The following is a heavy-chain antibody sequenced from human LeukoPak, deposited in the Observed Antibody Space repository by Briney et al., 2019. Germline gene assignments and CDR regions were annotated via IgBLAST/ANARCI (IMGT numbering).Heavy chain of an antibody. Sequence: ASVKVSCKASGYTFTGYYMHWVRQAPGQGLEWMGWINPNSGGTNYAQKFQGWVTMTRDTSISTAYMELSRLRSDDTAVYYCARSPVGDSSGYYGLGYYYYMDVWGKGTTVTVSS. V-gene: IGHV1-2*04. J-gene: IGHJ6*03. CDR2: INPNSGGT. CDR3: ARSPVGDSSGYYGLGYYYYMDV. D-gene: IGHD3-22*01. CDR1: GYTFTGYY.